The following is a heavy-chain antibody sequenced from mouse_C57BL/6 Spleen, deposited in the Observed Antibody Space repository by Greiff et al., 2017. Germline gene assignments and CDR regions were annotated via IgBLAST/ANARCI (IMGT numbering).Heavy chain of an antibody. CDR1: GYTFTSYW. CDR3: ARSGYYGSSPRFAY. V-gene: IGHV1-52*01. CDR2: IDPSDSET. J-gene: IGHJ3*01. Sequence: VQLQQPGAELVRPGSSVKLSCKASGYTFTSYWMHWVKQRPIQGLEWIGNIDPSDSETHYNQKFKDKATLTVDKSSSTAYMPLSSLTSEDSAVYYCARSGYYGSSPRFAYWGQGTLVTVSA. D-gene: IGHD1-1*01.